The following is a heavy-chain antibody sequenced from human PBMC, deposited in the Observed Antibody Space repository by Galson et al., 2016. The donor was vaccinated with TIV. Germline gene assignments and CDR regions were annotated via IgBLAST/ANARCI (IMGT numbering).Heavy chain of an antibody. Sequence: SLRLSCAASGFTFTTYAMKWVRQAPGKGLDWVSSISGSGGRTYYADSVKGRFTISRDTSKNTVYLQMNSLRAEDTAVYYCARDNNWNYANDAFDLWGQGTMVTVSS. V-gene: IGHV3-23*01. J-gene: IGHJ3*01. CDR3: ARDNNWNYANDAFDL. CDR1: GFTFTTYA. D-gene: IGHD1-7*01. CDR2: ISGSGGRT.